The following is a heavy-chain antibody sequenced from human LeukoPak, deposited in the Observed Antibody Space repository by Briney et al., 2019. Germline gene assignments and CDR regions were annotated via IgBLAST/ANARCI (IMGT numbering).Heavy chain of an antibody. CDR2: IRYDGSNK. CDR3: AEDQSGTYYTFDY. D-gene: IGHD1-26*01. CDR1: GFTFSSYG. V-gene: IGHV3-30*02. J-gene: IGHJ4*02. Sequence: GGSLRLSCAASGFTFSSYGMHWVRQAPGKGLEWVAFIRYDGSNKSYADSVKGRFTISRDNSKNTLYLQMNSLRAEDTAVYYCAEDQSGTYYTFDYWGQGTLVTVSS.